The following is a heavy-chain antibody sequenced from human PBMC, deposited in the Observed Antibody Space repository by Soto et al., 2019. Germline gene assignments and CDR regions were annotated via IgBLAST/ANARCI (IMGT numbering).Heavy chain of an antibody. D-gene: IGHD6-13*01. J-gene: IGHJ6*02. CDR1: GYTFTSYA. CDR2: INAGNGNT. Sequence: GASVKVSCKASGYTFTSYAMHWVRQAPGQRLEWMGWINAGNGNTKYSQKFQGRVTITRDTSASTAYMELSSLRSEDTAVYYCASYTPNLIAAAGRGQYYYYYYGMDVWGQGTTVTVSS. CDR3: ASYTPNLIAAAGRGQYYYYYYGMDV. V-gene: IGHV1-3*01.